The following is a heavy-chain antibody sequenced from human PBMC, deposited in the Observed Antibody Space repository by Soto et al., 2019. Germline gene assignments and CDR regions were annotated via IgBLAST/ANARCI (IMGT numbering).Heavy chain of an antibody. CDR1: GCTFSSYA. CDR2: ISGSSSTI. J-gene: IGHJ6*02. CDR3: ARLPIGNMVFLPMDV. Sequence: PGGSLRLSCAASGCTFSSYAMNWVRQAPGKGLEWVSYISGSSSTIYYADSVKGRFTISRDKAKNSLYLQMNSLRDEDTAVYYCARLPIGNMVFLPMDVWGQGTTVTVSS. V-gene: IGHV3-48*02. D-gene: IGHD3-10*01.